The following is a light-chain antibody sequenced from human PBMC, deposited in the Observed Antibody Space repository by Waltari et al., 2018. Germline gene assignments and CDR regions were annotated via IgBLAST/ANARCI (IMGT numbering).Light chain of an antibody. Sequence: IVFTQSPGTLSLSPGERATLSCRASQSVRGSLAWYQQKAGQAPRLLIYGASSRATGIPDRFSGSGSGTDFSLTISRLEPEDFAVYYCQHYVRLPATFGQGTKVEIK. CDR3: QHYVRLPAT. J-gene: IGKJ1*01. CDR2: GAS. CDR1: QSVRGS. V-gene: IGKV3-20*01.